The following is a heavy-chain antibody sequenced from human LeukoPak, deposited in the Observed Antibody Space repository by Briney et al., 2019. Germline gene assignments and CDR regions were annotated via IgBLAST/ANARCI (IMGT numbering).Heavy chain of an antibody. CDR1: GGSFSGYY. CDR3: AREAAVAKRGDYFDY. CDR2: INHSGST. V-gene: IGHV4-34*01. D-gene: IGHD6-19*01. J-gene: IGHJ4*02. Sequence: SETLSLTCAVYGGSFSGYYWSWIRQPPGEGLEWIGEINHSGSTSYNSSLKSRVTISVNTSKNQFSLKLSSVTAADTAVYYCAREAAVAKRGDYFDYWGQGTLVTVSS.